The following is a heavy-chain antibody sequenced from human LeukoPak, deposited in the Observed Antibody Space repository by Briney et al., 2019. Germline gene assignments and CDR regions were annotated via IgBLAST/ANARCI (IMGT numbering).Heavy chain of an antibody. Sequence: PSETLSLTCTVSGGSFSSSAYYWSWIRQSPGKGLEWIGYIYYSGSTYYNPSLKSRVTISIDTSKNHFSLKLNSVTAADTAVYYCARASSSWYEGWFDPWGQGTLVTVSS. CDR2: IYYSGST. V-gene: IGHV4-31*03. CDR3: ARASSSWYEGWFDP. D-gene: IGHD6-13*01. CDR1: GGSFSSSAYY. J-gene: IGHJ5*02.